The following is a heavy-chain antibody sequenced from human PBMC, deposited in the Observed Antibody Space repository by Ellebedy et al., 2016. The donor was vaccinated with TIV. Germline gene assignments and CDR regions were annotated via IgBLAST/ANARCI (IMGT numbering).Heavy chain of an antibody. CDR1: GFTFSSYS. Sequence: PGGSLRLSCAASGFTFSSYSMNWVRQAPGKGLEWDSSSSSSSYYIYYADSVKGRFTFSRDNAKNSLYLQMNSLRAEDTAVYYCARDLDYYNGMDVWGQGTTVTVSS. V-gene: IGHV3-21*01. J-gene: IGHJ6*02. CDR3: ARDLDYYNGMDV. CDR2: SSSSSYYI.